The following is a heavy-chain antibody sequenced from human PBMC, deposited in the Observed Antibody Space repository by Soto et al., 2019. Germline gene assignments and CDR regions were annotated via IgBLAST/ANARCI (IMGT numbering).Heavy chain of an antibody. CDR3: AKVLNIRAKSSGWPSPFDY. CDR1: GFTFSSYW. V-gene: IGHV3-7*03. D-gene: IGHD6-19*01. CDR2: IKQDGSEK. J-gene: IGHJ4*02. Sequence: GGSLRLSCAASGFTFSSYWMSWVRQAPGKGLEWVANIKQDGSEKYYVDSVKGRFTISRDNAKNSLYLQMNSLRAEDTAVYYCAKVLNIRAKSSGWPSPFDYWGQGTLVTVSS.